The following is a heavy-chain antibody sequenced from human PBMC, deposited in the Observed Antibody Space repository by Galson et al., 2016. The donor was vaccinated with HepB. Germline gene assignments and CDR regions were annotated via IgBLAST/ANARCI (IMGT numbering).Heavy chain of an antibody. J-gene: IGHJ6*02. V-gene: IGHV2-70*01. Sequence: PALVKPTQTLTLTCTFSGFSLSTSGMCVSWIRQPPGKALEWLALIDWEDEKYYNRSLKTRLTLSKDTSKNEVVLTMTNMDPGDTATYYCARMLWFGELSQYYYGLDVWGQGTTVTVSS. CDR2: IDWEDEK. D-gene: IGHD3-10*01. CDR1: GFSLSTSGMC. CDR3: ARMLWFGELSQYYYGLDV.